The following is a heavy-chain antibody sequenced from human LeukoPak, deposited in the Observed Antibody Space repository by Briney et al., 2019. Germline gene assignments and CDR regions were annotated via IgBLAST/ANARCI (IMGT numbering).Heavy chain of an antibody. CDR3: ARGGVGGWFRYYFDY. J-gene: IGHJ4*02. CDR2: IRPDGSVI. D-gene: IGHD6-19*01. Sequence: GGSLRLSCAASGFTFSNYWMTLVRRAPGKGLEWVANIRPDGSVIHYVDSVKGRFTISRDSAKNSLYLQMNSLRAEDTAVYYCARGGVGGWFRYYFDYWGQGTLVTVSS. V-gene: IGHV3-7*01. CDR1: GFTFSNYW.